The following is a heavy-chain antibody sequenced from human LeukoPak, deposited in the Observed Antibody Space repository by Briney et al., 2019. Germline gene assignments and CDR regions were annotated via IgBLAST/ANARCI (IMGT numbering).Heavy chain of an antibody. V-gene: IGHV3-23*01. CDR3: ARGYGRVDY. CDR2: IFPSGGEI. Sequence: GGSLRLSCAASGFTFSTFAMIWVRQPPGKGLEWVSSIFPSGGEIHYADSVRGRFTISRDNSKSTLSLQMNSLRAEDTAVYYCARGYGRVDYWGQGTLVTVSS. J-gene: IGHJ4*02. CDR1: GFTFSTFA. D-gene: IGHD4-17*01.